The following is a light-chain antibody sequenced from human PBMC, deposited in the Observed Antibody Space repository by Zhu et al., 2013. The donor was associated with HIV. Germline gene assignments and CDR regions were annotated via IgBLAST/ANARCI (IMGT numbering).Light chain of an antibody. Sequence: DIQMTQSPSSLSASVGDRVTITCRANQGISTYLAWFQQKPGKAPKSLIYGASRLQIGVPSKFSGSGSDRDFTLTITNLQPEDFATYYCQQYNSYPFTFGGGTKVEF. CDR3: QQYNSYPFT. CDR2: GAS. V-gene: IGKV1-16*02. J-gene: IGKJ4*01. CDR1: QGISTY.